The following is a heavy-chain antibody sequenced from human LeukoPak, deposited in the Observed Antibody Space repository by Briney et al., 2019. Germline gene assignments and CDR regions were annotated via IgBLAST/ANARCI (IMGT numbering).Heavy chain of an antibody. CDR1: GYTFTSYA. CDR3: ARNRYCSGGSCYVWFDP. J-gene: IGHJ5*02. D-gene: IGHD2-15*01. V-gene: IGHV1-3*01. CDR2: INAGNGNT. Sequence: ASVKVSFTASGYTFTSYAMHWVRQAPGQRLEWMGWINAGNGNTKYSQKFQGRVTITRDRSASTAYMELSSLRSEDTAVNYCARNRYCSGGSCYVWFDPWGQGTLVTVSS.